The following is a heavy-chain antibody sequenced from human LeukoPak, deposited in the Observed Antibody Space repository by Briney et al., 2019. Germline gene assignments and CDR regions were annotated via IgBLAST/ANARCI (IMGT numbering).Heavy chain of an antibody. D-gene: IGHD5-24*01. J-gene: IGHJ4*02. CDR2: IKQDGSKK. Sequence: GGSLRLSCVASGFPFSSYWMTWVRQAPGKGLEWVANIKQDGSKKSYVDSVKGRFTISRDNAKDSLYLQMNSLRAEDTAIYYCTRVGYIDEGIDYWGQGTLVTVSS. CDR3: TRVGYIDEGIDY. CDR1: GFPFSSYW. V-gene: IGHV3-7*04.